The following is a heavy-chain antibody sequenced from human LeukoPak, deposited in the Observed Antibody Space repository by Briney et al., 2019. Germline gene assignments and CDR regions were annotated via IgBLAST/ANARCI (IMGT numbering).Heavy chain of an antibody. CDR3: AGGDGYNYIRPHY. CDR2: ISSSSSYI. Sequence: GGSLRLSCAASGFTFSSYSMNWVRQAPGKGLEWVSSISSSSSYIYYADSVKGRFTISRDNAKNSLYLQMNSLRAEDTAVYYCAGGDGYNYIRPHYWGQGTLVTVSS. CDR1: GFTFSSYS. V-gene: IGHV3-21*01. D-gene: IGHD5-24*01. J-gene: IGHJ4*02.